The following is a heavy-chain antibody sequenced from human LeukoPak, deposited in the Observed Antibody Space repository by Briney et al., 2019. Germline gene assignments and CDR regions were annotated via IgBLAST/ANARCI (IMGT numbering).Heavy chain of an antibody. J-gene: IGHJ5*02. D-gene: IGHD2-2*01. CDR3: AREVDAAAAYNWFDP. CDR1: GYSISSGYY. Sequence: SETLSLTCTVSGYSISSGYYWGWIRQPPGQGLEWIGSIYHSGSTYYNPSLKSRVTISVDTSKNQFSLKLSSVTAADTAVYYCAREVDAAAAYNWFDPWGQGTLVTVSS. CDR2: IYHSGST. V-gene: IGHV4-38-2*02.